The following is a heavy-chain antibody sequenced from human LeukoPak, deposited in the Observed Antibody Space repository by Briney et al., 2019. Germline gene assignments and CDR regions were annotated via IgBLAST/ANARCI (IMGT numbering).Heavy chain of an antibody. D-gene: IGHD6-6*01. V-gene: IGHV3-66*01. CDR2: TYSSSNT. Sequence: GGSLRLSCAASGFTVSTSYMNWVRQIPGEPLEWVAVTYSSSNTAYADSVKGRFTISRDNSKNTLYLQMDNLRAEDTAIYYCARDEGRGSSSWLDNWGQGTLVTVSS. CDR3: ARDEGRGSSSWLDN. J-gene: IGHJ4*02. CDR1: GFTVSTSY.